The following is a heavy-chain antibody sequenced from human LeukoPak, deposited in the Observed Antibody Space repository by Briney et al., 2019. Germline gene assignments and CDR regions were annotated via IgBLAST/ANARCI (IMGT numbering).Heavy chain of an antibody. J-gene: IGHJ4*02. D-gene: IGHD1-26*01. CDR2: MFGNGGT. Sequence: PSETLSLTCTVSGGSISSYYWSWIRQPPGKGLEWIGRMFGNGGTNYSPSFQRRATMSVDTSTRRLSLRLDSVTAADTAVYYCARQTAKKWDLPGSFDSWGQGILVTVSS. V-gene: IGHV4-59*08. CDR1: GGSISSYY. CDR3: ARQTAKKWDLPGSFDS.